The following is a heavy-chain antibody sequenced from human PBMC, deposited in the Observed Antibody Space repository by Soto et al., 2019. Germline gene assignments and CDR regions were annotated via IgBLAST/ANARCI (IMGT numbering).Heavy chain of an antibody. D-gene: IGHD3-22*01. CDR1: GYSFTSYW. CDR3: ARLPSSGPYYYYYGMDV. Sequence: PGESLKISCKGSGYSFTSYWIGWVRQMPGKGLEWMGIIYPGESDTRYSPSFQGQVTISADKSISTAYLQWSSLKASDTAMYYCARLPSSGPYYYYYGMDVWGQGTTVTVSS. V-gene: IGHV5-51*01. CDR2: IYPGESDT. J-gene: IGHJ6*02.